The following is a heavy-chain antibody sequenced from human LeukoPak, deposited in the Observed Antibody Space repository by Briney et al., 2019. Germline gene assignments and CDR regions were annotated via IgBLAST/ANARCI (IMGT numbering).Heavy chain of an antibody. D-gene: IGHD3-3*01. CDR1: GGTINSTSDY. Sequence: SETLSLTCTVSGGTINSTSDYWGWLRQPPGKGLEWIGSISHSRRTYHNPSLKSRVTISVDTSKNQSSLKLSSVTAADTAVYYYARAYYDFWSGYLGLDPYYYYYYMDVWGKGTTVTVSS. J-gene: IGHJ6*03. CDR2: ISHSRRT. CDR3: ARAYYDFWSGYLGLDPYYYYYYMDV. V-gene: IGHV4-39*07.